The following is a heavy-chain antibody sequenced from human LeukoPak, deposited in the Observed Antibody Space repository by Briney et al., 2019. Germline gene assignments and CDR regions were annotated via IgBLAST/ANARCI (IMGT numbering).Heavy chain of an antibody. CDR1: GFTVSSNY. CDR3: ARGLEDDYYDSSGYVKG. D-gene: IGHD3-22*01. V-gene: IGHV3-66*01. CDR2: IYSGGST. Sequence: GGSLRLSCAASGFTVSSNYMSWVRQAPGKGLEWVSVIYSGGSTYYADSVKGRFTISRDNSKNTLYLQMNSLRAEDTAVYYCARGLEDDYYDSSGYVKGWGQGTLVTVSS. J-gene: IGHJ4*02.